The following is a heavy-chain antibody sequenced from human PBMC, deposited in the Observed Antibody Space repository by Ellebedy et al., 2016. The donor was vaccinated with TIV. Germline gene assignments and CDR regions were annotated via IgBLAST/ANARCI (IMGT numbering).Heavy chain of an antibody. CDR2: IRNKAYGWTT. CDR3: SRDRLHSSSSML. Sequence: PGGSLRLSCTASGFTFGDYGMSWFRQAPGQGLEWVGFIRNKAYGWTTEYATSVKGRFTISRDDSKSIAYLQMNSLKTEDTAVYYCSRDRLHSSSSMLWGQGTLVTVSS. J-gene: IGHJ4*02. V-gene: IGHV3-49*03. CDR1: GFTFGDYG. D-gene: IGHD6-6*01.